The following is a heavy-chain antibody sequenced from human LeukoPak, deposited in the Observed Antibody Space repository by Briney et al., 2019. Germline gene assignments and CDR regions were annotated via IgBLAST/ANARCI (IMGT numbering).Heavy chain of an antibody. CDR2: INHSGST. V-gene: IGHV4-34*01. CDR3: ARTSLSGSYSFNWFDP. CDR1: GASISSGGYY. D-gene: IGHD3-10*01. Sequence: SETLSLTCAVSGASISSGGYYWSWIRQPPGKGLEWIGEINHSGSTNYNPSLKSRVTISVDTSKNQFSLKLSSVTAADTAVYYCARTSLSGSYSFNWFDPWGQGTLVTVSS. J-gene: IGHJ5*02.